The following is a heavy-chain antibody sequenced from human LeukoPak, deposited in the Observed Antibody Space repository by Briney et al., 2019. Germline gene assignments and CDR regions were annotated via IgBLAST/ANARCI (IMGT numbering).Heavy chain of an antibody. CDR3: SGGNSFDY. Sequence: GGSLRLSCAASGFSFSTYWMSWVRQAPGKGLEWVPNIKQDGSEKYYVDSVKGRFTISRDNAKNSLFLQMNSLRAEDTALYYCSGGNSFDYWGQGTLVTVSS. CDR1: GFSFSTYW. J-gene: IGHJ4*02. D-gene: IGHD4-23*01. CDR2: IKQDGSEK. V-gene: IGHV3-7*05.